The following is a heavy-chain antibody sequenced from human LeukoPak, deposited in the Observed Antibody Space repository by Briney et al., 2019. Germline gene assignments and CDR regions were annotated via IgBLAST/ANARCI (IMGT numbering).Heavy chain of an antibody. CDR3: AKSSYYDSSGYYREYYFDH. J-gene: IGHJ4*02. V-gene: IGHV3-23*01. D-gene: IGHD3-22*01. CDR2: ISGGGGST. Sequence: GGSLRLSCAASGFSFSSYGMTWVRQAPGKGLEWVSSISGGGGSTNSADSVKGRFTISRDNSKNTLYLQMNSLRAEDTAVYYCAKSSYYDSSGYYREYYFDHWGQGTLVTVSS. CDR1: GFSFSSYG.